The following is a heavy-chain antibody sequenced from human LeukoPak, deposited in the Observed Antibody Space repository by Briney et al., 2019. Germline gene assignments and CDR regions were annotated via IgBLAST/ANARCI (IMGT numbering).Heavy chain of an antibody. CDR1: GGSISVGTYY. D-gene: IGHD5-24*01. CDR3: ARDRDGYNLDAFDI. V-gene: IGHV4-30-4*08. CDR2: IYYSGST. J-gene: IGHJ3*02. Sequence: SETLSLTCTVSGGSISVGTYYWSWIRQPPGKGLEWIGYIYYSGSTYYNPSLKSRVSISVDTSKNQFSLQLSSVTAADTAVFYCARDRDGYNLDAFDIWGQGTMVTVSS.